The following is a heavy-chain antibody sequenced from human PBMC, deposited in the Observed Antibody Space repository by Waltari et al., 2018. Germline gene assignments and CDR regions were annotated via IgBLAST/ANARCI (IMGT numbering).Heavy chain of an antibody. CDR2: INPNSGCT. J-gene: IGHJ4*02. D-gene: IGHD2-15*01. CDR1: GYTFTVYY. CDR3: ARTPLGYCSGGSCYPFDY. Sequence: QVQLVQSGAEVKKPGASVKVSCKASGYTFTVYYIHWVRQAPGQGLEWMGRINPNSGCTNYAQKFQGRVTMTRDTSISTAYMELSRLRSDDTAMYYCARTPLGYCSGGSCYPFDYWGQGTLVTVSS. V-gene: IGHV1-2*06.